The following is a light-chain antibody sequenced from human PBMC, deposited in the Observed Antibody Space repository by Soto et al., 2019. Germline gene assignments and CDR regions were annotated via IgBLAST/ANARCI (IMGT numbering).Light chain of an antibody. CDR3: QQHANWPLT. Sequence: VLTQSPATLSLSPGERATLSCRASQSVGNNLAWYQQKPGQAPGLLISGASTRATGIPARFSGSGSGTDFTLTISSLEPEDFAVYYCQQHANWPLTFGGGTKVDIK. CDR1: QSVGNN. J-gene: IGKJ4*01. CDR2: GAS. V-gene: IGKV3-11*01.